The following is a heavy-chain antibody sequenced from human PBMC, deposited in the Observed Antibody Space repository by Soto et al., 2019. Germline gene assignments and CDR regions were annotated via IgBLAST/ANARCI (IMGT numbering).Heavy chain of an antibody. J-gene: IGHJ5*02. V-gene: IGHV4-31*01. CDR3: VRDRHGTVALDP. D-gene: IGHD4-17*01. CDR1: GGSISSGGYY. CDR2: IYYTGST. Sequence: QGQLQESGPGLVKPSQTLSLTCTVSGGSISSGGYYWSWIRQHPGMVLEWIGYIYYTGSTYYNPSPKSIVTITVDTSKNQFSLRLSSVTAADTAVYSCVRDRHGTVALDPWGQGTLVTVSS.